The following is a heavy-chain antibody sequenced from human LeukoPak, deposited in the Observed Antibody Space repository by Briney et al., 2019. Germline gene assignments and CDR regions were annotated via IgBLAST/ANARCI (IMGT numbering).Heavy chain of an antibody. Sequence: PSETLSLTCTVSGGSISSYYWGWIRQPPGKGLEWIGSIYYSGSTYYNPSLKSRVTISVDTSKNQFSLKLNSVTAADTAVYYCARVDYMRYFDYWGQGTLVTVSS. D-gene: IGHD4-11*01. CDR3: ARVDYMRYFDY. CDR1: GGSISSYY. J-gene: IGHJ4*02. CDR2: IYYSGST. V-gene: IGHV4-39*01.